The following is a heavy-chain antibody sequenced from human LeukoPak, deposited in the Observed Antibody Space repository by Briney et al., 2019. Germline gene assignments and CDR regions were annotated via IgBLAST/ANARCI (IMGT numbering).Heavy chain of an antibody. CDR3: ARDPFSPYYDFWSGYPVDAFDI. Sequence: ASVKVSCKASGYTFTSYGISWVRQAPGQGLEWMGWVSAYNGNTNYAQKLQGRVTMTTDTSTSTAYMELRSLRSDDTAVYYCARDPFSPYYDFWSGYPVDAFDIWGQGTMVTVSS. J-gene: IGHJ3*02. D-gene: IGHD3-3*01. V-gene: IGHV1-18*01. CDR1: GYTFTSYG. CDR2: VSAYNGNT.